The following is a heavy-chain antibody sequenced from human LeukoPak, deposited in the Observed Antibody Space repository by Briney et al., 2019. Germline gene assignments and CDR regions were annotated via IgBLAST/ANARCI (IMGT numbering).Heavy chain of an antibody. CDR3: ASGTAMVDFDY. V-gene: IGHV4-61*02. J-gene: IGHJ4*02. CDR2: IYTSGST. Sequence: SQTLSLTCTVSGGSISSGSYYWSWIRQPAGKGLEWIGRIYTSGSTNYNPSLKSRVTISVDTSKNQFSPKLSSVTAADTAVYYCASGTAMVDFDYWGQGTLVTVSS. CDR1: GGSISSGSYY. D-gene: IGHD5-18*01.